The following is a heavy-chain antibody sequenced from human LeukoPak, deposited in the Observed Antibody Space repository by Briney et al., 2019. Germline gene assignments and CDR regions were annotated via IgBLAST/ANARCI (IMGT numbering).Heavy chain of an antibody. D-gene: IGHD3-10*01. CDR1: GYTFTSYD. CDR3: ARSMVRGVIDAFDI. J-gene: IGHJ3*02. CDR2: MNPNSGNT. Sequence: ASVKVSCKASGYTFTSYDINWVRQATGQGLEWMGWMNPNSGNTGYAQKFQGRVTMTRNTSMSTAYMELSSLRSEDTAVYYCARSMVRGVIDAFDIWGQGTMVTVSS. V-gene: IGHV1-8*02.